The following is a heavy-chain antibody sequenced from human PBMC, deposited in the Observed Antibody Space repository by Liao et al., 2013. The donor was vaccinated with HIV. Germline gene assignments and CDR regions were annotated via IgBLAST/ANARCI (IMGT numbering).Heavy chain of an antibody. Sequence: QVQLQESGPGLVKPSQTLSLTCTVSGGSISSGSYYWSWIRQPAGKGLEWIGRIYTSGSTNYNPSLKSRVTISVDTSKNQFSLKLSSVTAADTAVYYCAREPRSTPRYYYYMDVWGKGTTVTVSS. CDR3: AREPRSTPRYYYYMDV. CDR1: GGSISSGSYY. CDR2: IYTSGST. J-gene: IGHJ6*03. V-gene: IGHV4-61*02. D-gene: IGHD5/OR15-5a*01.